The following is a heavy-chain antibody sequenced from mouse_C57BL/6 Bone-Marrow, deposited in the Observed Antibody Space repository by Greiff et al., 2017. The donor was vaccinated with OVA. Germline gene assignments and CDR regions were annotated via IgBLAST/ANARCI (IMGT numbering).Heavy chain of an antibody. D-gene: IGHD3-3*01. CDR1: GYTFTSYW. J-gene: IGHJ2*01. CDR2: IDPSDSYT. V-gene: IGHV1-69*01. Sequence: QVQLQQPGAELVMPGASVKLSCKASGYTFTSYWMHWVKQRPGQGLEWIGEIDPSDSYTNYNQKFKGKSTLTVDKSSSTAYMQLSSLTSEDSAVYYCAREGWPFDYWGQGTTLTGSS. CDR3: AREGWPFDY.